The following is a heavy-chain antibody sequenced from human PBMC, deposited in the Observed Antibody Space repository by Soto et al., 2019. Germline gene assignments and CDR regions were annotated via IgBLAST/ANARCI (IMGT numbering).Heavy chain of an antibody. D-gene: IGHD2-8*01. V-gene: IGHV3-33*01. CDR3: AREMENWFDP. CDR2: IWYDGSNK. Sequence: GGSLRLSCAGSVFTFSSYGMHLVRQAPGKGLEWVAVIWYDGSNKYYADSVKGRFTISRDNSKNTLYLQMNSLRAEDTAVYYCAREMENWFDPWGQGTMVTVSS. J-gene: IGHJ5*02. CDR1: VFTFSSYG.